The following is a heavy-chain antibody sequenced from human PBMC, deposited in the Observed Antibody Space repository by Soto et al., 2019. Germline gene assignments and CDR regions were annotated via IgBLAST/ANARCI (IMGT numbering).Heavy chain of an antibody. D-gene: IGHD2-21*01. J-gene: IGHJ3*02. CDR3: ARLVRDPLIDDDAFDI. CDR1: GGTFSSYT. V-gene: IGHV1-69*02. Sequence: QVQLVQSGAEVKKPGSSVKVSCKASGGTFSSYTISWVRQAPGQGLEWMGRIIPILGIANYAQKFQGRVTITADKSTSRAYMELSSLRSEDTAVYYCARLVRDPLIDDDAFDIWGQGTMVTVSS. CDR2: IIPILGIA.